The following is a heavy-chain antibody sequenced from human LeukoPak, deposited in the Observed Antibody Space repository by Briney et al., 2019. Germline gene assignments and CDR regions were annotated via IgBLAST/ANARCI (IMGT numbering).Heavy chain of an antibody. CDR1: GFTFSSYA. Sequence: TGGSLRLSCAASGFTFSSYAMSWVRQAPGKGLEWVSAVSGTGLTTYYADSVKGRFFVSRDNSKNTAYLQMNSLRGEDAAVYYCAKELMGFDYWGQGTLVTVSS. CDR2: VSGTGLTT. D-gene: IGHD2-8*01. J-gene: IGHJ4*02. V-gene: IGHV3-23*01. CDR3: AKELMGFDY.